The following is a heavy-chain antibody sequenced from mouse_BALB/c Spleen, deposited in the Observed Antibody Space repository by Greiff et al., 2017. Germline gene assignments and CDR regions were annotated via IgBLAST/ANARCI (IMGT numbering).Heavy chain of an antibody. CDR1: GFTFSSFG. CDR2: ISSGSSTI. J-gene: IGHJ4*01. D-gene: IGHD2-2*01. Sequence: VQLKESGGGLVQPGGSRKLSCAASGFTFSSFGMHWVRQAPEKGLEWVAYISSGSSTIYYADTVKGRFTISRDNPKNTLFLQMTSLRSEDTAMYYCARWGYDGGYYAMDYWGQGTSVTVSS. CDR3: ARWGYDGGYYAMDY. V-gene: IGHV5-17*02.